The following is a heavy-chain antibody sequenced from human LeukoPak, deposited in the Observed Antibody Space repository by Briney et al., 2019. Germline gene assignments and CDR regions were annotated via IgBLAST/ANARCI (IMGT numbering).Heavy chain of an antibody. D-gene: IGHD3-22*01. Sequence: ASVKVSCKASGYTFTSYYMHWVRQAPGQGLEWMGWINPNSGGTNYAQKFQGWVTMTRDTSISTAYMELSRLRSDDTAVYYCARSPMWYDSSGYPHGDFDYWGQGTLVTVSS. CDR2: INPNSGGT. CDR1: GYTFTSYY. CDR3: ARSPMWYDSSGYPHGDFDY. V-gene: IGHV1-2*04. J-gene: IGHJ4*02.